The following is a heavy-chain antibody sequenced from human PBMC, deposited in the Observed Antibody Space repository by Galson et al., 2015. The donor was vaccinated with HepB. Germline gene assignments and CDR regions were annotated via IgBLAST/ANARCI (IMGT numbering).Heavy chain of an antibody. D-gene: IGHD6-13*01. J-gene: IGHJ4*02. V-gene: IGHV3-23*01. CDR1: GFTFSSYA. CDR2: ISGSGGST. Sequence: SLRLSCAASGFTFSSYAMSWVRQAPGKGLEWVSAISGSGGSTYYADSVKGRFTISRDNSKNTLYLQMNSLRAEDTAVYYCAKGAPSSYSSSWYYFDYWGQRTLVTVSS. CDR3: AKGAPSSYSSSWYYFDY.